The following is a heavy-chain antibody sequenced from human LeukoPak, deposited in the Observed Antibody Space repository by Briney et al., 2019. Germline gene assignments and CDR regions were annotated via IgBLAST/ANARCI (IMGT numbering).Heavy chain of an antibody. J-gene: IGHJ6*03. CDR1: GGSFSSYY. CDR3: ARAGYYYYYMDV. Sequence: PSETLSLTCAVYGGSFSSYYWSWIRQPAGKGLEWIGRIYSSGSTNYNPSLKSRVTISLETSKNQFSLKLTSVTAADTAVYYCARAGYYYYYMDVWGKGTTVTVSS. CDR2: IYSSGST. V-gene: IGHV4-59*10.